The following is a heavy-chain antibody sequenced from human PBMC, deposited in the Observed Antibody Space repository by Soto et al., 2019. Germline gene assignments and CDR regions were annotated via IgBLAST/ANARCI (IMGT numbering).Heavy chain of an antibody. CDR3: ASLDHTLVTGFDP. CDR1: GYTFTSYY. Sequence: ASVKVSCKASGYTFTSYYMHWVRQAPGQGLEWMGIINPSGGSTSYAQKFQGRVTMTRDTSTSTVYMELSSLRSEDTAVYYCASLDHTLVTGFDPWGQGTLVTVSS. J-gene: IGHJ5*02. CDR2: INPSGGST. V-gene: IGHV1-46*01. D-gene: IGHD6-13*01.